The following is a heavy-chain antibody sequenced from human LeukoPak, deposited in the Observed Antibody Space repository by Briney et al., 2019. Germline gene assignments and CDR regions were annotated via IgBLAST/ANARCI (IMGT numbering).Heavy chain of an antibody. D-gene: IGHD6-13*01. J-gene: IGHJ4*02. CDR3: ARGRALRRSWPLFDY. V-gene: IGHV4-34*01. Sequence: SETLSLTCTVSGGSITSYYWSWIRQPPGKGLEWIGEINHSGSTNYNPSLKSRVTISVDTSKNQFSLKLSSVTAADTAVYYCARGRALRRSWPLFDYWGQGTLVTVSS. CDR1: GGSITSYY. CDR2: INHSGST.